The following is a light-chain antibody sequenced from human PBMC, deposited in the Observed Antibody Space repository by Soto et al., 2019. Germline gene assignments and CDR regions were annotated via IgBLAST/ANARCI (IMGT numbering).Light chain of an antibody. CDR1: QSVSSTY. V-gene: IGKV3-20*01. J-gene: IGKJ1*01. Sequence: EIVLTQSPGTLSLSPGERATLSCRASQSVSSTYLAWYQQKPGQAPRLLIYAASSRATGIPDRFSGSGSGTDFSLSISRLEPEDFAVYYCQHYGGSPRTFGPGTKVEIK. CDR3: QHYGGSPRT. CDR2: AAS.